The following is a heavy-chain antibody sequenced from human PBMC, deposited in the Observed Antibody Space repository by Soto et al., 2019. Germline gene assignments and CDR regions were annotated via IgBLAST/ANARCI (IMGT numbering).Heavy chain of an antibody. CDR2: IYYSGST. V-gene: IGHV4-59*01. Sequence: SETLSLTCTVPGCSISSYYWSWIRQPPGKGLECIGYIYYSGSTNYNPSLKSRVTISVDTSKNQFSLNLSSVTAADTAVYYCARILRGGNTGFAFDIWGQGTMVT. CDR1: GCSISSYY. J-gene: IGHJ3*02. D-gene: IGHD2-15*01. CDR3: ARILRGGNTGFAFDI.